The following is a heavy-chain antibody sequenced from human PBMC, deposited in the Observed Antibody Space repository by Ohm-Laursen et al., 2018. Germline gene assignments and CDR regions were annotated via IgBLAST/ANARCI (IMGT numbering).Heavy chain of an antibody. J-gene: IGHJ6*02. Sequence: SDTLSLTCAVYGGSFSGYYWSWIRQPPGKGLEWIGEINHSGSTNYNPSLKSRVTISVDTSKNQFSLKLSSVTAADTAVYYCARGLFYYYGSGSSRGMDVWGQGTTVTVSS. CDR2: INHSGST. V-gene: IGHV4-34*01. CDR1: GGSFSGYY. D-gene: IGHD3-10*01. CDR3: ARGLFYYYGSGSSRGMDV.